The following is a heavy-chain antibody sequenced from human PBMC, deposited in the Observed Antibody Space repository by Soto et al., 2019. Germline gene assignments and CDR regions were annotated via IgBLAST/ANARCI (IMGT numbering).Heavy chain of an antibody. CDR2: INHRGST. CDR3: ARGLHTDYDSIGY. J-gene: IGHJ4*02. CDR1: GGSFSGNY. D-gene: IGHD3-22*01. V-gene: IGHV4-34*01. Sequence: LSLTCAVYGGSFSGNYWNWIRQPPGKGLEWIGEINHRGSTNYNPSLKSRVSISVDTSKNQFSLKLSSVTAADTAIYYCARGLHTDYDSIGYWGQGTLVTVSS.